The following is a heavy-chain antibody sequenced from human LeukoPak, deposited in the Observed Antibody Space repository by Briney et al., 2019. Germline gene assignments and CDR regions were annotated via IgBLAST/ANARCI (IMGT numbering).Heavy chain of an antibody. D-gene: IGHD2/OR15-2a*01. CDR1: GFTFSSYS. CDR3: ARDSFRNAFDI. V-gene: IGHV3-21*01. Sequence: GGSLRLSCAASGFTFSSYSMNWVRQAPGKGLEWVSSISSSSSYIYYADSVKGRFTISRDNAKNSLYLQMNSLRAEDTAVYYCARDSFRNAFDIWGQGTMVTVSS. J-gene: IGHJ3*02. CDR2: ISSSSSYI.